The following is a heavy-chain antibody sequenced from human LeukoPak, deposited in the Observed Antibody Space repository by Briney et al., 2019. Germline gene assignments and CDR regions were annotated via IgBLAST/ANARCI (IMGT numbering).Heavy chain of an antibody. CDR3: ARRRRLRSMDV. Sequence: PSETLSLTCAVYGGSFSGYYWSWIRQPPGKGLEWIGGINHSGSTNYNPSLKSRVTISVDTSKNQFSLKLSSVTAADTAVYYCARRRRLRSMDVWGKGTTVTVSS. CDR1: GGSFSGYY. CDR2: INHSGST. J-gene: IGHJ6*03. V-gene: IGHV4-34*01. D-gene: IGHD4-17*01.